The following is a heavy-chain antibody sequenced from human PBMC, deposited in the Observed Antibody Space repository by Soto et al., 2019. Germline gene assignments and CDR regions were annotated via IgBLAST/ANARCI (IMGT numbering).Heavy chain of an antibody. D-gene: IGHD6-19*01. Sequence: EVQLVESGGGLVKPGGSLRLSCAASGFTFSNYNMNWVRQAPGKGLEWVSSISSSSSYIYYADSVKGRFTISRDNAKKSLYRQMNSLRAEDTAVYYCARGSAEAGTAAIDHWGQGTLVTVSS. CDR2: ISSSSSYI. CDR1: GFTFSNYN. J-gene: IGHJ4*02. CDR3: ARGSAEAGTAAIDH. V-gene: IGHV3-21*01.